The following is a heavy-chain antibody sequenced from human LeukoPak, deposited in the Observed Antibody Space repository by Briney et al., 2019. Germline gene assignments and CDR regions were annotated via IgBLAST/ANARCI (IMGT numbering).Heavy chain of an antibody. CDR2: IYDSGST. D-gene: IGHD3-22*01. CDR3: ASLTTADAFDI. V-gene: IGHV4-59*13. Sequence: ASETLSLTCTVSGGFISSYYWSWIRQPPGRGLEWIGYIYDSGSTNYNHSLKSRVTISVDTSKNQFSLKLSSVTATDPAVFYWASLTTADAFDIWGQGTMVTVSS. CDR1: GGFISSYY. J-gene: IGHJ3*02.